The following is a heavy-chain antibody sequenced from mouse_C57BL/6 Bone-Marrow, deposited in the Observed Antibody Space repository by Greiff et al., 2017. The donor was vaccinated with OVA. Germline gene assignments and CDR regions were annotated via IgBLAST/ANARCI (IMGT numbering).Heavy chain of an antibody. J-gene: IGHJ1*03. CDR1: GYSFTDYN. CDR2: INPNYGTT. CDR3: AREGTEVATNYFDV. Sequence: VQLQQSGPELVKPGASVKISCKASGYSFTDYNMNWVKQSNGKSLEWIGVINPNYGTTSYNQKFKGKATLTADQSSSTAYMQLNSLTSEDSAVYYCAREGTEVATNYFDVWGTGTTVTVSA. V-gene: IGHV1-39*01. D-gene: IGHD1-1*01.